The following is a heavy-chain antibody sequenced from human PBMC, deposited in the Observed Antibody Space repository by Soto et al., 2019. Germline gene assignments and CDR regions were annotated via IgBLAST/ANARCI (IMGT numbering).Heavy chain of an antibody. CDR1: GFTFSNYW. CDR2: IRGGGIGT. V-gene: IGHV3-23*01. Sequence: GGSLRLSCAASGFTFSNYWMSWVRQAPGKGLEWVSGIRGGGIGTYYVDSVKGRFTVSRDNSKNTLYLQMNSLRAEDTAVYNCAKEPVGPDWYFDLWGRGTLVTVSS. CDR3: AKEPVGPDWYFDL. J-gene: IGHJ2*01.